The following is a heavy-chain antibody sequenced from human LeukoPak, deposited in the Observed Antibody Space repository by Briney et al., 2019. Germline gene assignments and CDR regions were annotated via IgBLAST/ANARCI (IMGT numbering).Heavy chain of an antibody. Sequence: PGRSLRLSCAASGFTFSSYGMHWVRQTPGKGLEWVAVISYDGSNKYYADSVKGRFTISRDNSKNTLYLQMNSLRAEDTAVYYCAKSAAGTLDYWGQGTLVTVSS. CDR1: GFTFSSYG. CDR3: AKSAAGTLDY. CDR2: ISYDGSNK. D-gene: IGHD6-13*01. J-gene: IGHJ4*02. V-gene: IGHV3-30*18.